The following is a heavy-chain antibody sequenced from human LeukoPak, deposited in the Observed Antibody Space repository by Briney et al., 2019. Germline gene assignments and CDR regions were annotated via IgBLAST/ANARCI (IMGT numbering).Heavy chain of an antibody. J-gene: IGHJ4*02. CDR2: ISGSGGST. V-gene: IGHV3-23*01. Sequence: PGGSLRLSCAASGFTFSSYAMSWVRQAPGKGLEWVSAISGSGGSTYYVDSVKGRFTISRDESKNTLYLQMNSLRAEDTAVYYCANDYSSSWYPYYFDYWGQGTLVTVSS. CDR3: ANDYSSSWYPYYFDY. D-gene: IGHD6-13*01. CDR1: GFTFSSYA.